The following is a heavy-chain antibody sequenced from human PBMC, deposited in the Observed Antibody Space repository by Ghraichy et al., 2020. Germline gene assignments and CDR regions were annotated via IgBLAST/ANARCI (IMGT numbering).Heavy chain of an antibody. CDR1: GLSFSGYA. CDR2: VSGSGGTT. V-gene: IGHV3-23*01. J-gene: IGHJ6*02. CDR3: AKYGIAAAGTPHYYGIDV. Sequence: GGSLRLSCAASGLSFSGYAMSWVRQAPGKGLEWVSSVSGSGGTTYDADSVKGRFTISRDNSKNTLYLEMNSLRAEDTAVYYCAKYGIAAAGTPHYYGIDVWGQGTTVTVSS. D-gene: IGHD6-13*01.